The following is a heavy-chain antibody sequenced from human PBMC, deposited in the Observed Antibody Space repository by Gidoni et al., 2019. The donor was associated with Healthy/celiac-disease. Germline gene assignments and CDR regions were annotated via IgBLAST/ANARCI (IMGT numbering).Heavy chain of an antibody. CDR1: GFTFSSYA. J-gene: IGHJ4*02. Sequence: EVQLLESGGGLVQPGGSLRLSCAASGFTFSSYAMSWVRQAPGKGLGWVSAISGSGCSTYYADSVKGRFTISRDNSKNTLYLQMNSLRAEDTAVYYCARYYCDYSRLNYFDYWGQGTLVTVSS. CDR3: ARYYCDYSRLNYFDY. V-gene: IGHV3-23*01. D-gene: IGHD4-17*01. CDR2: ISGSGCST.